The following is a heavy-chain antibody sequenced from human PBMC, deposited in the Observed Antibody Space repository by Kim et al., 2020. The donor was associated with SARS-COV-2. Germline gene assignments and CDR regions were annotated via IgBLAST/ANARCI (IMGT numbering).Heavy chain of an antibody. D-gene: IGHD2-2*02. CDR1: GGSISSYY. V-gene: IGHV4-59*08. CDR3: ARQYCSSTSCYRSGIQNWFDP. J-gene: IGHJ5*02. CDR2: IYYSGST. Sequence: SETLSLTCTVSGGSISSYYWSWIRQPPGKGLEWIGYIYYSGSTNYNPSLKSRVTISVDTSKNQFSLKLSSVTAADTAVYYCARQYCSSTSCYRSGIQNWFDPWGQGTLVTVSS.